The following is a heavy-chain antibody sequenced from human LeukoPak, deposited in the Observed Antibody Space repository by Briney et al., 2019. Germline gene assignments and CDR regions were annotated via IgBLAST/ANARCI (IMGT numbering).Heavy chain of an antibody. Sequence: GGSLRLSCAASGFTVSSNYMSWVRQAPGKGLEWVSVIYSGGSTYYADSVKGRFTISRDNSKNTLYLQMNSLRAEDTAVYYCARGQFNQANDAFDIWGQGTMVTVSS. CDR1: GFTVSSNY. CDR2: IYSGGST. J-gene: IGHJ3*02. V-gene: IGHV3-53*01. D-gene: IGHD1-14*01. CDR3: ARGQFNQANDAFDI.